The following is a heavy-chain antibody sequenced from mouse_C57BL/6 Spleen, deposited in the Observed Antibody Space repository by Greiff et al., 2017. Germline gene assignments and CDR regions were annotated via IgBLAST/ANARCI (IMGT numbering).Heavy chain of an antibody. CDR3: ARRGTAQALAWFAY. D-gene: IGHD3-2*02. V-gene: IGHV1-82*01. CDR1: GYAFSSSW. Sequence: QVQLQESGPELVKPGASVKISCKASGYAFSSSWMNWVKQRPGKGLEWIGRIYPGDGDTNYNGKFKGKATLTADKSSSTAYMQLSSLTSGDSAVYFGARRGTAQALAWFAYWGQGTLVTVSA. J-gene: IGHJ3*01. CDR2: IYPGDGDT.